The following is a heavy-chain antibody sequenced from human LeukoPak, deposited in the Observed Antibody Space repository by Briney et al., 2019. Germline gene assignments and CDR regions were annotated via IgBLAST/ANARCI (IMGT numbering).Heavy chain of an antibody. D-gene: IGHD2-15*01. Sequence: PSETLPLTCSVSGGSVSSGNYYWSWIRQPPGKGLEWIGHVDYSGSTSYNPSLKRRVTISLDTSKNQFSLKVMYLTAADTAVYYCATASRILPLPIWGQGTMVTVSS. CDR2: VDYSGST. CDR1: GGSVSSGNYY. CDR3: ATASRILPLPI. V-gene: IGHV4-61*01. J-gene: IGHJ3*02.